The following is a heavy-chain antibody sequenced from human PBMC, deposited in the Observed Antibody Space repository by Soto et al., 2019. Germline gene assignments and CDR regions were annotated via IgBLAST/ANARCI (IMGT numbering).Heavy chain of an antibody. CDR2: IDSRSGTI. V-gene: IGHV3-48*02. CDR1: GFAFSSNS. CDR3: TREVLTANY. J-gene: IGHJ4*02. Sequence: PGGSLRLSCAASGFAFSSNSMNWVRQAPGKGLEWVSYIDSRSGTIYYADSVKGRFTISRDSAKSSLFLHMNSLRDEDTAVYYCTREVLTANYWGQGTLVTVSS. D-gene: IGHD3-16*01.